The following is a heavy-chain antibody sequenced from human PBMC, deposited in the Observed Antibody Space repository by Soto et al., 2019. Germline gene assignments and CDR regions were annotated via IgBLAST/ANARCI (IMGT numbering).Heavy chain of an antibody. CDR1: GGSISSGGYS. V-gene: IGHV4-31*03. J-gene: IGHJ4*02. D-gene: IGHD2-15*01. CDR2: ISYHGNT. CDR3: ARRCSGGSCLDY. Sequence: QVQLQESGPGLVKPSQTLSLTCTVSGGSISSGGYSWGWIRQHPGKGLEWIGYISYHGNTYYNPSLKSRATMSADTSKNQFSLKLSSVTVADTAVYYCARRCSGGSCLDYWGQGSLVTVSS.